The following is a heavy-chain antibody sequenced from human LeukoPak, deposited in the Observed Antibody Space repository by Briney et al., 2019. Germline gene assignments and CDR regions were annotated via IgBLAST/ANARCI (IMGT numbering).Heavy chain of an antibody. CDR2: IYYGRTT. CDR3: VRHDGRGGATMGALDS. V-gene: IGHV4-39*01. Sequence: PSGTLSLTCAVSAGSITSGSHHWGWIRQSPGKGLEWIGSIYYGRTTYYNPSLNSRVTISVVTSKNQFSLQLNSVTAADTAVYYCVRHDGRGGATMGALDSWGQGSLVTVSS. CDR1: AGSITSGSHH. D-gene: IGHD5-12*01. J-gene: IGHJ4*02.